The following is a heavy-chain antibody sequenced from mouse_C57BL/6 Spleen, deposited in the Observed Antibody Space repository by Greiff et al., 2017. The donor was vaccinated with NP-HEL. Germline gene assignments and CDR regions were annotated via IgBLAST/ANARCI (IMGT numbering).Heavy chain of an antibody. CDR1: GFTFSDYG. J-gene: IGHJ1*03. CDR3: ARDGYDGYWYFDV. CDR2: ISSGSSTI. Sequence: EVKLMESGGGLVKPGGSLKLSCAASGFTFSDYGMHWVRQAPEKGLEWVAYISSGSSTIYYADTVKGRFTISRDNAKNTLFLQMTSLRSEDTAMYYCARDGYDGYWYFDVWGTGTTVTVSS. D-gene: IGHD2-2*01. V-gene: IGHV5-17*01.